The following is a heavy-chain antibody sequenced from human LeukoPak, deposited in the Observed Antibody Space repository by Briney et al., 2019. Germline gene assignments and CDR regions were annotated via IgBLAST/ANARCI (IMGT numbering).Heavy chain of an antibody. CDR2: IYSNNFT. V-gene: IGHV3-53*01. Sequence: GGSLRLSCAASGFTFSSYWMSWVRQAPGKGLEWVSVIYSNNFTYYAGSVKGRFTISRDNSKNTLYLQMNSLRAEDTAVYYCTRDFSGYGDAFDIWGQGTMVTVSS. CDR3: TRDFSGYGDAFDI. D-gene: IGHD5-12*01. CDR1: GFTFSSYW. J-gene: IGHJ3*02.